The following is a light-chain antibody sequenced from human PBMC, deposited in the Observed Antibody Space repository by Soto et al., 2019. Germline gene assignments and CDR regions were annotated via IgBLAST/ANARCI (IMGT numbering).Light chain of an antibody. J-gene: IGKJ4*01. CDR3: QQYNNWGLS. Sequence: IVMTQSPATLSVSPGEGVTLSCRASENVGTNLAWYQQKPGQAPRLPMYGSSTRATGIPATFSGSGSGTEFTLTISSLQSEESAVYYCQQYNNWGLSFGGGTRVKIK. CDR1: ENVGTN. V-gene: IGKV3D-15*01. CDR2: GSS.